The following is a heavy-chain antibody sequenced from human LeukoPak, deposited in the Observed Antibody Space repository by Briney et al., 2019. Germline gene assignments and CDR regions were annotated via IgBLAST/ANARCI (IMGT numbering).Heavy chain of an antibody. CDR1: GFTFSSYW. J-gene: IGHJ6*02. V-gene: IGHV3-74*01. CDR2: INGDGRNI. CDR3: TRDLMDYDVSTGLHHYYMDV. D-gene: IGHD3-9*01. Sequence: GGSLRLSCVASGFTFSSYWMHWVRQDPRKGLVWVSRINGDGRNINYADSVRGRFTISRDNAKNTLFLQMNTLRVEDTAAYYCTRDLMDYDVSTGLHHYYMDVWGQGTTVTVSS.